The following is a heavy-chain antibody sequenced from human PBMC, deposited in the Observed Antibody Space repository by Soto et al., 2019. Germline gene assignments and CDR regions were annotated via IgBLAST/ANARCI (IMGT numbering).Heavy chain of an antibody. J-gene: IGHJ6*02. Sequence: QPGGSLRLSCAASGFTFDDYTMHWVRQAPGKGLEWVSLISWDGGSTYYADSVKGRFTISRDNSKNSLYLQMNSLRTEDTALYYCAKDISEIGSTLSYYYYGMDVWGQGTTVTVSS. V-gene: IGHV3-43*01. CDR3: AKDISEIGSTLSYYYYGMDV. CDR1: GFTFDDYT. CDR2: ISWDGGST. D-gene: IGHD6-13*01.